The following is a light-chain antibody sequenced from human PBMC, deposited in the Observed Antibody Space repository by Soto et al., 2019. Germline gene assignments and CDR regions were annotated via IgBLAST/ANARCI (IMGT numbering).Light chain of an antibody. CDR2: AAS. Sequence: IQLTQSPSSLSASVGDSVTITCRASQGVSRYLSWYQQKPGRAPILLISAASTLQSGVPARFSGSGSGTEFTLTISSLQPDDFATYYCQQHNGYSERMFGQGTKVDIK. J-gene: IGKJ1*01. V-gene: IGKV1-9*01. CDR3: QQHNGYSERM. CDR1: QGVSRY.